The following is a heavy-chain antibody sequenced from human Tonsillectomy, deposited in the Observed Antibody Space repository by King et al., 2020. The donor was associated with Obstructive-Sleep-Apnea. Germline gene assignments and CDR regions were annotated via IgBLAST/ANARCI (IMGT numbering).Heavy chain of an antibody. V-gene: IGHV3-9*01. D-gene: IGHD2-2*01. Sequence: VQLVESGGGLVQPGRSLRLSCAVSGLAFDDFAMHWGRQTPGKGLEWVSGSSWKSGSRVYVYSVKGRLTITRDNAKNSLYLQMNSLSAEDTALYYCAKGGCSSTTCSFDYWGQGTLVTVSS. J-gene: IGHJ4*02. CDR1: GLAFDDFA. CDR3: AKGGCSSTTCSFDY. CDR2: SSWKSGSR.